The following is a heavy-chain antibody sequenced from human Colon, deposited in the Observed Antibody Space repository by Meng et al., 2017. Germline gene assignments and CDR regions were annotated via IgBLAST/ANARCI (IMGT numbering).Heavy chain of an antibody. J-gene: IGHJ4*02. V-gene: IGHV4-4*02. CDR3: AAIFGLGPGY. Sequence: QVEVPGLRPQLGRPAVCLSFSCDVVGGSTNRCDWLSGVRQPPGKGMEWIAEIFHSGSTNYKSCLESRATISVDRSKNQFSLKMNSVDAADKDVYYCAAIFGLGPGYWGQGTLVTVSS. CDR2: IFHSGST. D-gene: IGHD3-3*01. CDR1: GGSTNRCDW.